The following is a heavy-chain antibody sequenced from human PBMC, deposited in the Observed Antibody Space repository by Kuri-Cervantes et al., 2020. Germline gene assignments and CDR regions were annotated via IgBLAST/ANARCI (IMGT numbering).Heavy chain of an antibody. Sequence: WIRQPPGKGLEWIGSIYYSGSTYYNPSLKSRVTISVDTSKNQFSLKLSSVTAADTAVYYCASTNIVGGDYWGQGTLVTVSS. V-gene: IGHV4-39*01. CDR3: ASTNIVGGDY. CDR2: IYYSGST. J-gene: IGHJ4*02. D-gene: IGHD1-26*01.